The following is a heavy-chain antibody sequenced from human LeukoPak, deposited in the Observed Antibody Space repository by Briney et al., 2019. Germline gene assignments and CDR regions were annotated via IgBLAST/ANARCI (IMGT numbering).Heavy chain of an antibody. CDR3: ARFSRFYDSSGYYPN. CDR2: ISAYNGNT. Sequence: ASVTVSFKASGYTFTSYGISWVRQAPGQGLEWMGRISAYNGNTNYAQKLQGRVTMTTDTSTSTAYMELRSLRSDDTAVYYCARFSRFYDSSGYYPNWGQGTLVTVSS. J-gene: IGHJ4*02. V-gene: IGHV1-18*01. CDR1: GYTFTSYG. D-gene: IGHD3-22*01.